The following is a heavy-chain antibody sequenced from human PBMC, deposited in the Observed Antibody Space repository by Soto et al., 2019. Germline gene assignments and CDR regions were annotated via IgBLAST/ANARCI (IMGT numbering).Heavy chain of an antibody. D-gene: IGHD3-16*02. J-gene: IGHJ4*02. CDR1: GFTVSSNY. CDR3: ARVVHYDYIWGSYRYTYYFDY. Sequence: GGSLRLSCAASGFTVSSNYMSWVRQAPGKGLEWVSVIYSGGSTYYADSVKGRFTISRDNSKNTLYLQMNSLRAEDTAVYYCARVVHYDYIWGSYRYTYYFDYWGQGTLVTVS. V-gene: IGHV3-66*01. CDR2: IYSGGST.